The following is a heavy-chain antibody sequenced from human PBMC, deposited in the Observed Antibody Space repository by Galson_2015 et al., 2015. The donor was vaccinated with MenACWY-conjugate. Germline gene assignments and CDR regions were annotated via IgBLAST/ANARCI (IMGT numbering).Heavy chain of an antibody. CDR1: GGTFSSYA. V-gene: IGHV1-69*06. CDR2: IIPIFGTA. D-gene: IGHD5/OR15-5a*01. CDR3: ARVVSERGYYYYYYMDV. J-gene: IGHJ6*03. Sequence: SVKVSCKASGGTFSSYAISWVRQAPGQGLEWMGGIIPIFGTANYAQKFQGRVTITADKSTSTAYMELSSLRSEDTAVYYCARVVSERGYYYYYYMDVWGKGTTVTVSS.